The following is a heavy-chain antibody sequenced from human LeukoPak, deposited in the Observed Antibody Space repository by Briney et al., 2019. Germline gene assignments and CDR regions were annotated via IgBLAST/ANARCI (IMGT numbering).Heavy chain of an antibody. CDR1: GFTFSSYA. J-gene: IGHJ2*01. V-gene: IGHV3-23*01. Sequence: GGSLRLSCAASGFTFSSYAMSWVRQAPGKGLEWVSAISGSGGSTYYADSVKGRFTISRDNSKNTLYLQMNSLRAEHTAVYYCAKGDSPVRSYFDLWGRGTLVTVSS. CDR2: ISGSGGST. CDR3: AKGDSPVRSYFDL. D-gene: IGHD2-2*01.